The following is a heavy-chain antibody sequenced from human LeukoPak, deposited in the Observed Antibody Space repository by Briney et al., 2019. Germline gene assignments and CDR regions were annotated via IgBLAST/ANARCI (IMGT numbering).Heavy chain of an antibody. CDR3: ARDPTGAAPDYYYYMDV. D-gene: IGHD6-19*01. J-gene: IGHJ6*03. Sequence: GSSVKVSCKASGGTFSSYAISWVRQAPGQGLEWMGGIIPIFGTANYAQKFQGRVTITADKSTSTAYMELSSLRSEDTAVYYCARDPTGAAPDYYYYMDVWGKGTTVTVSS. V-gene: IGHV1-69*06. CDR1: GGTFSSYA. CDR2: IIPIFGTA.